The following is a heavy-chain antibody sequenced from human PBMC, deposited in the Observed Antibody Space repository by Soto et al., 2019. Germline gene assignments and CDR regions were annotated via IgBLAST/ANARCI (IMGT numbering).Heavy chain of an antibody. J-gene: IGHJ5*02. D-gene: IGHD6-19*01. V-gene: IGHV1-18*01. Sequence: ASVKVSCKASGYTFTSYGIGWVRQAPGQGLEWMGWISAYNGNTNYAQKLQGRVTMTTDTSTSTAYMELRSLRSDDTAVYYCARAYSSGWLRDFEYNWFDPWGQGTLVTVSS. CDR2: ISAYNGNT. CDR3: ARAYSSGWLRDFEYNWFDP. CDR1: GYTFTSYG.